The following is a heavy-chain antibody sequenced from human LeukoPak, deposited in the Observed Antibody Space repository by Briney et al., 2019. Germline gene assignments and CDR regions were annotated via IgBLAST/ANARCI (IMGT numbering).Heavy chain of an antibody. D-gene: IGHD2-15*01. Sequence: PSETLSLTCTVSGGSISSSSYYWGWIRQPPGKGLEWIGSIYYSGSTYYNPSLKSRVTISVDTSKNQFSLKLSSVTAADTAVYYCARVRCSGGSCYGDYMDVWGKGTTVTISS. CDR2: IYYSGST. J-gene: IGHJ6*03. V-gene: IGHV4-39*07. CDR1: GGSISSSSYY. CDR3: ARVRCSGGSCYGDYMDV.